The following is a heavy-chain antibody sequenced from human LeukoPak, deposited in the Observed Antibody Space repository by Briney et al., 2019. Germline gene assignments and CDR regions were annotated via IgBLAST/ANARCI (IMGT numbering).Heavy chain of an antibody. CDR2: INPNSGGT. Sequence: ASVKVSCKASGYTFTGYYMHWVRQAPGQGLEWMGWINPNSGGTNYAQKFQGRVTMTRDTSISTAYMELSRLRSDDTAVYYCARVPRRSSSWYGDTYYFDYWGQGTLVTVSS. D-gene: IGHD6-13*01. J-gene: IGHJ4*02. CDR3: ARVPRRSSSWYGDTYYFDY. V-gene: IGHV1-2*02. CDR1: GYTFTGYY.